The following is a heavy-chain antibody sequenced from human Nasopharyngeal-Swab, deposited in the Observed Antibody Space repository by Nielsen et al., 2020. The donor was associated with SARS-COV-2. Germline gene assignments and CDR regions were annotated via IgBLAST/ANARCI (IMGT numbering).Heavy chain of an antibody. CDR2: INHSGST. CDR3: ARGLSGAVTAPILGLGPYYYFYYMDV. D-gene: IGHD2-2*01. CDR1: GGSFSANY. V-gene: IGHV4-34*01. J-gene: IGHJ6*03. Sequence: SETLSLTCAVSGGSFSANYWGWIRQPPGKGLEWIGEINHSGSTNYNPSLKSRVTISVDTSKSQFSLKLTSVTAADTSVYYCARGLSGAVTAPILGLGPYYYFYYMDVWGKGTTVTVSS.